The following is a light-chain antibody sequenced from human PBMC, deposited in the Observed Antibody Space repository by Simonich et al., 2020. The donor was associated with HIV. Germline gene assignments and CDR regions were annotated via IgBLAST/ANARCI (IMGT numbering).Light chain of an antibody. J-gene: IGKJ4*01. CDR3: MQALQTPRT. V-gene: IGKV2-28*01. Sequence: DIVMTQSPLSLPVTPGEPASISCRSGQSLLHSIGYNYLYWYLQKPGQSPQLLIYLGSNRASGVPDRFSGSGSGTDFTLKISRVEAEDVGVYYCMQALQTPRTFGGGTKVEIK. CDR1: QSLLHSIGYNY. CDR2: LGS.